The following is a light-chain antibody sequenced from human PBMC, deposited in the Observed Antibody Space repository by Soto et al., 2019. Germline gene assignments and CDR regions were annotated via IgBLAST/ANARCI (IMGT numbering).Light chain of an antibody. CDR2: DAS. CDR1: QDISNY. J-gene: IGKJ1*01. CDR3: QQYNSLWT. Sequence: DIQMTQSPSSLSASVGDRVTITCQATQDISNYLNWFQQKPGKAPKLLIYDASTLETGVPSRFSGSGSGTDFTFTIISLQPEDIATYYCQQYNSLWTFGQGTKVDIK. V-gene: IGKV1-33*01.